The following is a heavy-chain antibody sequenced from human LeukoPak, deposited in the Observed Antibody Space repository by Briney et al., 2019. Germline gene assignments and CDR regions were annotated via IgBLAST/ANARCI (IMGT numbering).Heavy chain of an antibody. Sequence: GGSLRLSCAASGFTFSSYEMNWVRQAPGKGLEWLSYISSSGSTIYYADSVKGRFTISRDNAKNSLYLQMNSLRAEDTAAYYCARDGEGCTSTNWYEWFHYWGQGTLVTVSS. D-gene: IGHD2-2*01. CDR1: GFTFSSYE. CDR2: ISSSGSTI. J-gene: IGHJ4*02. V-gene: IGHV3-48*03. CDR3: ARDGEGCTSTNWYEWFHY.